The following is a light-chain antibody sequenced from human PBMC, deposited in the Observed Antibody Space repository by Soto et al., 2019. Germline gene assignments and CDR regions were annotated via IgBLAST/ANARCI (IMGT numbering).Light chain of an antibody. V-gene: IGKV4-1*01. CDR2: WAS. Sequence: DIVMTQSPDSLAVSLGARATINCKSSQSVLYSSNNKNYLAWYQQKPGQPPKLLIYWASTRESGVPDRFSGSGSGTYFTLTISSLQAEDVAVYYCQQYYSTPLTFGGGTKVEIK. CDR1: QSVLYSSNNKNY. CDR3: QQYYSTPLT. J-gene: IGKJ4*01.